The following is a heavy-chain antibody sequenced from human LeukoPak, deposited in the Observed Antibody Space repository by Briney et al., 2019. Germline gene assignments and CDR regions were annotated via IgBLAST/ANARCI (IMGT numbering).Heavy chain of an antibody. CDR1: GGSFSGYY. Sequence: SETLSLTCTVYGGSFSGYYWSWIRQPPGKGLEWIGEINHSGSTNYNPSLKSRVTISVDTSKNQFSLKLTSVTAADTAVYYCAKSNGYGLVDIWGQGTMVTVSS. J-gene: IGHJ3*02. V-gene: IGHV4-34*01. CDR3: AKSNGYGLVDI. CDR2: INHSGST. D-gene: IGHD3-10*01.